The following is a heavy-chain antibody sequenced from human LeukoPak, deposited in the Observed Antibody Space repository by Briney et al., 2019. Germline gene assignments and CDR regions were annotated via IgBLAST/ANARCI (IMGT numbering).Heavy chain of an antibody. V-gene: IGHV3-30*02. CDR3: AKVGTDYAWIYYFDY. CDR1: GFTFSSYG. Sequence: GGSLRLSCAAPGFTFSSYGMHWVRQAPGKGLEWVAFIRYDGSNKYYADSVKGRFTISRDNSKNTLYLQMNSLRAEDTAVYYCAKVGTDYAWIYYFDYWGQGTLVTVSS. D-gene: IGHD4-17*01. CDR2: IRYDGSNK. J-gene: IGHJ4*02.